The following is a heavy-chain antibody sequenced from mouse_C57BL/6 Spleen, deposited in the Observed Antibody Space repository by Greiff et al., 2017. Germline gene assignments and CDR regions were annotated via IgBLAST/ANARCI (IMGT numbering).Heavy chain of an antibody. CDR2: INPNNGGT. CDR1: GYTFTDYN. J-gene: IGHJ1*03. CDR3: ARDYYGSSLSYWYFDV. Sequence: EVQLQQSGPELVKPGASVKIPCKASGYTFTDYNMDWVKQSHGKSLEWIGDINPNNGGTIYNQKFKGKATLTVDKSSSTAYMELRSLTSEDTAVYYCARDYYGSSLSYWYFDVWGTGTTVTVSS. D-gene: IGHD1-1*01. V-gene: IGHV1-18*01.